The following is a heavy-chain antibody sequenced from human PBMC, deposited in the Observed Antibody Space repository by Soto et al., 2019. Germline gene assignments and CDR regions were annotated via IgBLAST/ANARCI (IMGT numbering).Heavy chain of an antibody. CDR1: GFTFSNFG. CDR2: ISGSGGTT. V-gene: IGHV3-23*01. CDR3: AKAIYTSPIYYFDS. J-gene: IGHJ4*02. Sequence: EVQLLESGGGLVQPGGSLRLSCAASGFTFSNFGMSWVRQGPGKGLEWVSAISGSGGTTYYAESVKGRFTISRDNSKNTLYVQMNSPRAEDTAIYYCAKAIYTSPIYYFDSWGQGTLVTVSS. D-gene: IGHD2-2*01.